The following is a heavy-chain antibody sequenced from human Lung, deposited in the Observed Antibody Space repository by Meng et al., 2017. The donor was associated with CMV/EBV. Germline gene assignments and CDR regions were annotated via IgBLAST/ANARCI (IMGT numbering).Heavy chain of an antibody. J-gene: IGHJ4*02. CDR3: IRNDYSNY. CDR2: IKSKTDGGTT. V-gene: IGHV3-15*01. D-gene: IGHD4-11*01. CDR1: GFTFSNAW. Sequence: EVELVESGGGLVNPGGSLSLSCAAAGFTFSNAWMSWVRQAPGKGLEWVGRIKSKTDGGTTDYAAPVKGGFTISRDDSKNALYLQMNSLKTEDTAMYYCIRNDYSNYWGQGTLVTVSS.